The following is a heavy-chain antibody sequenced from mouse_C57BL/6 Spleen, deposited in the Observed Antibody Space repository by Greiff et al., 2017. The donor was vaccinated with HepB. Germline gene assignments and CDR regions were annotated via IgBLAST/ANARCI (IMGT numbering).Heavy chain of an antibody. Sequence: QVQLQQPGAELVKPGASVKMSCKASGYTFTSYWITWVKQRPGQGLEWIGDIYPGSGSTNYNEKFKSKATLTVDTSSSTAYMQLSSLTSEDSAVYYCARRDINYYGSSYAYWGQGTLVTVSA. CDR2: IYPGSGST. D-gene: IGHD1-1*01. J-gene: IGHJ3*01. CDR3: ARRDINYYGSSYAY. V-gene: IGHV1-55*01. CDR1: GYTFTSYW.